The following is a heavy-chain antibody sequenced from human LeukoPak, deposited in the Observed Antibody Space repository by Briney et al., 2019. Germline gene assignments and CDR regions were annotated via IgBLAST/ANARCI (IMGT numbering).Heavy chain of an antibody. Sequence: GGSLRLSCAASGFTFSSYAMSWVRQAPGKGLEWVSGISGSGGSTYYADSVKGRFTISRDNFKSTLYLQMNSLRTEDTAVYYCAKDRHAPGRYCSSTICFPFDPWGQGTLVTVSS. CDR3: AKDRHAPGRYCSSTICFPFDP. J-gene: IGHJ5*02. D-gene: IGHD2-2*01. V-gene: IGHV3-23*01. CDR2: ISGSGGST. CDR1: GFTFSSYA.